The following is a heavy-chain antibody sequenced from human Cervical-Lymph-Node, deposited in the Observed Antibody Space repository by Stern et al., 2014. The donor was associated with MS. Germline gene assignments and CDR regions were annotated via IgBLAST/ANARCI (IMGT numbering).Heavy chain of an antibody. D-gene: IGHD4-17*01. V-gene: IGHV3-21*01. CDR2: ITSRSTYI. CDR3: ARHYGDAPMDV. CDR1: GFTFSSYD. Sequence: VQLVQSGGGLVKPGGSLRLSCAASGFTFSSYDMNWVRQAPGKGLELVSSITSRSTYIYYADSLKGRFTTSRDNAKNSLYLQMNSLRAEDTAVYYCARHYGDAPMDVWGQGTTVTVSS. J-gene: IGHJ6*02.